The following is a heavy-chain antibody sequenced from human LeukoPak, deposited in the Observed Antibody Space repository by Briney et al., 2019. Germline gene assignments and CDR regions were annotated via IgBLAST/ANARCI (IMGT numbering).Heavy chain of an antibody. J-gene: IGHJ4*02. CDR2: IIPIFGTA. CDR3: ARDAYYDFWSGYL. Sequence: SVKVSCKASGYTFTSYAISWVRQAPGQGLEWMGGIIPIFGTANYAQKFQGRVTITADESTSTAYMELSSLRSEDTAVYYCARDAYYDFWSGYLWGQGTLVTVSS. D-gene: IGHD3-3*01. CDR1: GYTFTSYA. V-gene: IGHV1-69*13.